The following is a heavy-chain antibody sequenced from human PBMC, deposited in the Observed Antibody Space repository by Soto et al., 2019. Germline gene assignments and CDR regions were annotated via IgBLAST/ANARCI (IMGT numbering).Heavy chain of an antibody. CDR3: VRQTGGFGYYFDY. V-gene: IGHV4-39*01. CDR2: VYYSGST. J-gene: IGHJ4*02. Sequence: QLQLQESGPGLVKPSETLSLTCIVSGGSISSSDYYWGWVRQPPGKGLEWIGAVYYSGSTYYNPSLTGRVTISVDTSKNQFSLNLRSVTAADTAVYYCVRQTGGFGYYFDYWGQGALVTVSS. D-gene: IGHD3-16*01. CDR1: GGSISSSDYY.